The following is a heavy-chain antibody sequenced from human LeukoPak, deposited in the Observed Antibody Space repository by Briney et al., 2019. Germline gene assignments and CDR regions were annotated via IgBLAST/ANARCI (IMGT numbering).Heavy chain of an antibody. V-gene: IGHV3-23*01. J-gene: IGHJ4*02. CDR2: ISGSGGST. D-gene: IGHD2-15*01. CDR3: AKDYVGMVAANSGVDY. Sequence: ETLSLTCAVYGGSFSGYYWSWVRQAPGKGLEWVSAISGSGGSTYYADSVKGRFTISRDNSKNTLYLQMNSLRAEDTAVYYCAKDYVGMVAANSGVDYWGQGTLVTVSS. CDR1: GGSFSGYY.